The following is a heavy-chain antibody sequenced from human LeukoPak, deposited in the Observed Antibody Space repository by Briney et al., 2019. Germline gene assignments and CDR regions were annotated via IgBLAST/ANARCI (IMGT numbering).Heavy chain of an antibody. CDR1: GGSFSGYY. V-gene: IGHV4-34*01. D-gene: IGHD3-3*01. J-gene: IGHJ6*03. CDR3: ARVKRYYDFWSGSQGRYMDV. CDR2: INHSGST. Sequence: SETLSLTCAVYGGSFSGYYWSWIRQPPGKGVEWIGEINHSGSTNYNPSLKSRVTISVDTSKNQFSLKLSSVTAADTAVYYCARVKRYYDFWSGSQGRYMDVWGKGTTVTVSS.